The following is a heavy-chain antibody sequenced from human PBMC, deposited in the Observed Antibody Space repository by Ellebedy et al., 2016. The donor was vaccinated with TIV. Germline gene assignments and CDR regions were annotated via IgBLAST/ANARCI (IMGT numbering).Heavy chain of an antibody. Sequence: GESLKISCAASGFTFSSHDMHWVRQGAGEGLQWVSGITSRGETGYQDSVKGRFIISRENAKNSVDLQMNNLRAGDTAVYYCVRGGIRGKTWNWFDLWGLGTLVTVSS. CDR1: GFTFSSHD. J-gene: IGHJ5*02. V-gene: IGHV3-13*01. CDR2: ITSRGET. D-gene: IGHD3-10*01. CDR3: VRGGIRGKTWNWFDL.